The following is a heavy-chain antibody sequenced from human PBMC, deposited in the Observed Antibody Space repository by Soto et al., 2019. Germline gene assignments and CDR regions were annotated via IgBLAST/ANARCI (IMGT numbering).Heavy chain of an antibody. Sequence: GGSLRLSCAASGFTFSSYGMHWVRQAPGKGLEWVAVIWYDGSNKYYADSVKGRFTISRDNSKNTLYLQMNSLRAEDTAVYYCARDDGLEYDYVWGSYPPGYWGQGTLVTVSS. J-gene: IGHJ4*02. CDR2: IWYDGSNK. V-gene: IGHV3-33*01. CDR3: ARDDGLEYDYVWGSYPPGY. D-gene: IGHD3-16*01. CDR1: GFTFSSYG.